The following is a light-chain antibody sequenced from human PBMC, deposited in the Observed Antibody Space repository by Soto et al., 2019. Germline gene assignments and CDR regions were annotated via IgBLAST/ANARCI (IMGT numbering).Light chain of an antibody. J-gene: IGLJ1*01. CDR1: SSDVGGYNY. CDR3: SSYTGSSTPYV. CDR2: EVS. Sequence: QSVLTQPASVSGSPGQSITISCTGTSSDVGGYNYVSWYQQHPGKAPKLMIYEVSNRPSGVSNRFSGSKSGNTASLTISGRQAEDEADYYCSSYTGSSTPYVFGTGTKLTVL. V-gene: IGLV2-14*01.